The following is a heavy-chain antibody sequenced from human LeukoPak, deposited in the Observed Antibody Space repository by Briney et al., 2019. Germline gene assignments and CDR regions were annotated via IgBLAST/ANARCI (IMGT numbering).Heavy chain of an antibody. D-gene: IGHD6-19*01. CDR3: AGGQWLVVMS. CDR1: GGSFNGYY. J-gene: IGHJ4*02. CDR2: INHSGST. V-gene: IGHV4-34*01. Sequence: SETLSLTCAVYGGSFNGYYWSWIRQPPGKGLEWIGEINHSGSTNYNPSLKSRVTISVDTSKNQFSLKLSSVTAADTAVYYCAGGQWLVVMSWGQGTLVTVSS.